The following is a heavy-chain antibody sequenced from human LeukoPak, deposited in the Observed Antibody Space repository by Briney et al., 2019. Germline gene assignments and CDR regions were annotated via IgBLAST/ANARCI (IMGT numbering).Heavy chain of an antibody. Sequence: GGSLRLSCAASGITVSSHFMSWVRQAPGKGLESVSLLYSTDSGGRDYHADSVRGRFTVSRDISKNTMYLQMNNLRVEDTAVYYCAELGITMIGGVWGKGTTVTISS. CDR1: GITVSSHF. CDR2: LYSTDSGGRD. V-gene: IGHV3-66*01. D-gene: IGHD3-10*02. J-gene: IGHJ6*04. CDR3: AELGITMIGGV.